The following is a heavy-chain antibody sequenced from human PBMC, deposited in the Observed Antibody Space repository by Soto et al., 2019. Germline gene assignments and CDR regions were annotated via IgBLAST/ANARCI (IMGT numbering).Heavy chain of an antibody. D-gene: IGHD3-22*01. CDR1: GDTFTSYA. V-gene: IGHV1-18*01. J-gene: IGHJ6*02. Sequence: ASVKVSCKASGDTFTSYAISWVRQAPGQGLEWMGWISAYNGNTKYSQKFQGRVTITRDTSASTAYMELSSLRSEDTAVYYCARGTYYYDSSGYYWDYYYGMDVWGQGTTVTVS. CDR2: ISAYNGNT. CDR3: ARGTYYYDSSGYYWDYYYGMDV.